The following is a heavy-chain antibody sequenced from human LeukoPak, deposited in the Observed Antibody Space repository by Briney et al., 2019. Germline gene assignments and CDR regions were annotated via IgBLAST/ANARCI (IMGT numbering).Heavy chain of an antibody. CDR3: ATLWDPVAGTTQPLL. J-gene: IGHJ4*02. CDR2: ISGSGSTI. Sequence: GGSLRLSCAASGFTFSSYAMNWVRQAPGKGLEWVSYISGSGSTIYYGDSLKGRFTISRDNANNSLYLQMNSLRVEDTAVYYCATLWDPVAGTTQPLLWGQGTLVTVSS. CDR1: GFTFSSYA. D-gene: IGHD6-19*01. V-gene: IGHV3-48*03.